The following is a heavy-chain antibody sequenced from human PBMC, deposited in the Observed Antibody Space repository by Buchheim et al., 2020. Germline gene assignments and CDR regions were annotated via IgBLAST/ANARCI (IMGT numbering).Heavy chain of an antibody. D-gene: IGHD3-10*01. V-gene: IGHV3-20*01. CDR2: INWNGGST. Sequence: EVQLLESGGGLVRPGGSLRLSCAASGFTFDDYGMSWVRQAPGKGLEWVSGINWNGGSTGYADSVKGRFTISRDNAKNSLYLQMNSLRAEDTALYHCARANPHSGSPRNYYYGMDVWGQGTT. CDR1: GFTFDDYG. CDR3: ARANPHSGSPRNYYYGMDV. J-gene: IGHJ6*02.